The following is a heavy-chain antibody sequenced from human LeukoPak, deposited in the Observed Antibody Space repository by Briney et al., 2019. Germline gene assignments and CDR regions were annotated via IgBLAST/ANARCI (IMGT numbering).Heavy chain of an antibody. Sequence: PGGSLRLSCAASGFTFSSYAMSWVRQAPGKGLEWVSAISGSGGSTYYADSVKGRFTISRDNAKNSLYLQMNSLRAEDTAVYYCAVLRSGGSLTYDYWGQGTLVTVSS. V-gene: IGHV3-23*01. CDR3: AVLRSGGSLTYDY. J-gene: IGHJ4*02. CDR1: GFTFSSYA. D-gene: IGHD2-15*01. CDR2: ISGSGGST.